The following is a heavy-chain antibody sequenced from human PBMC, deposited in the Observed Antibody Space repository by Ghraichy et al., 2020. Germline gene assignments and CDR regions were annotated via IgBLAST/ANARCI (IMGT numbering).Heavy chain of an antibody. J-gene: IGHJ6*02. D-gene: IGHD3-3*01. CDR3: AKDIRGYDFWSGYFVGYYYYGMDV. Sequence: GGSLRLSCAASGFTFSSYAMSWVRQAPGKGLEWVSAISGSGGSTYYADSVKGRFTISRDNSKNTLYLQMNSLRAEDTAVYYCAKDIRGYDFWSGYFVGYYYYGMDVWGQGTTVTVSS. CDR2: ISGSGGST. CDR1: GFTFSSYA. V-gene: IGHV3-23*01.